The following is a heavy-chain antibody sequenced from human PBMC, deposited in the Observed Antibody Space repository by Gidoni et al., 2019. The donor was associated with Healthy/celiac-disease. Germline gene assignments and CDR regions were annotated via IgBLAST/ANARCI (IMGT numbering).Heavy chain of an antibody. V-gene: IGHV4-34*01. J-gene: IGHJ4*02. Sequence: QVQLQPWGAGLLKPSETLSLTCAVYGGSFSGYYWSWIRQPPGKGLEWIGEINHSGSTNYNPSLKSRVTISVDTSKNQFSLKLSSVTAADTAVYYCAVTARRWYPLEYWGQGTLVTVSS. D-gene: IGHD2-15*01. CDR1: GGSFSGYY. CDR3: AVTARRWYPLEY. CDR2: INHSGST.